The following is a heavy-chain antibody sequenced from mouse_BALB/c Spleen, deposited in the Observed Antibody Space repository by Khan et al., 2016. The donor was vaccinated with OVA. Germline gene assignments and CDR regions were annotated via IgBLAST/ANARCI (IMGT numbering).Heavy chain of an antibody. D-gene: IGHD1-1*01. CDR1: GYTFTSYT. CDR3: VKDGACEGDVDWFAY. CDR2: INPSNGYT. Sequence: QVQLKESGAELARPGASVKMSCKASGYTFTSYTIHWIKERPGQGLEWIANINPSNGYTNYTQKFKDKATLTTDKSSTTAYLQLSSLTSDDSAVYNGVKDGACEGDVDWFAYWGQGTLVTVSA. V-gene: IGHV1-4*01. J-gene: IGHJ3*01.